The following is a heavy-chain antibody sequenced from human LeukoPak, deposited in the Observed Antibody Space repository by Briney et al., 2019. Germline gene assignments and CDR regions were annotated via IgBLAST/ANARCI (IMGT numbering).Heavy chain of an antibody. CDR1: GVSIRTSTYY. V-gene: IGHV4-61*03. CDR2: VSDSGTT. J-gene: IGHJ4*02. D-gene: IGHD3-22*01. Sequence: SGTLSLTCNVSGVSIRTSTYYWNWIRQSPGKGLEWIGCVSDSGTTKYNPSLKSRVTISVDTSKNHFSLILMSVTAADTAVYCCARGYYEPFQSWGQGTLVTVSS. CDR3: ARGYYEPFQS.